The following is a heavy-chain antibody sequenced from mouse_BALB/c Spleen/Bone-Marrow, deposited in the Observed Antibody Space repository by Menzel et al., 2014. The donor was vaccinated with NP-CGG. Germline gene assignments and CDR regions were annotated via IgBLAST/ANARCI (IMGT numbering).Heavy chain of an antibody. V-gene: IGHV14-3*02. D-gene: IGHD1-1*01. CDR1: GLNIKDTY. CDR2: IDPAHGNT. J-gene: IGHJ3*01. Sequence: VHVKQSGAELVKPGASVKLSCTASGLNIKDTYMHWVKQRPEQGLEWIGRIDPAHGNTKYDPKFQGKATITADTSTITDYLHLSSLTSEDTDYYYCAAYYYGSSYGFAYWGEGTLVTVSA. CDR3: AAYYYGSSYGFAY.